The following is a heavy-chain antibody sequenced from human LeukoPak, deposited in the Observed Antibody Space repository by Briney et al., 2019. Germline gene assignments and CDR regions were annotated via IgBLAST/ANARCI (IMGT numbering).Heavy chain of an antibody. CDR2: FYYSGST. CDR3: ARRSRMTTIDAFDI. CDR1: GGSISSYY. J-gene: IGHJ3*02. D-gene: IGHD5-24*01. Sequence: SETLSLTCTVSGGSISSYYWSWIRQPPGKGLEWIGYFYYSGSTNYNPSLKSRVTISVDTSKDQFFLKLSSVTAADTAVYYCARRSRMTTIDAFDIWGQGTMVTVSS. V-gene: IGHV4-59*08.